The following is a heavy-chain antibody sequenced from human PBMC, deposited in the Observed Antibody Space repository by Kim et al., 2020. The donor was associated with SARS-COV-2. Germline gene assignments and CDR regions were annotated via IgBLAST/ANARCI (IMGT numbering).Heavy chain of an antibody. CDR3: ARGGSSRSYYYGMDV. V-gene: IGHV4-34*01. J-gene: IGHJ6*02. CDR2: INHSGST. Sequence: SETLSLTCAVYGGSFSGYYWSWIRQPPGKGLEWIGEINHSGSTNYNPSLKSRVTISVDTSKNHFSLKLTSVTAADTAVYYCARGGSSRSYYYGMDVWGQGTTVTVSS. D-gene: IGHD6-6*01. CDR1: GGSFSGYY.